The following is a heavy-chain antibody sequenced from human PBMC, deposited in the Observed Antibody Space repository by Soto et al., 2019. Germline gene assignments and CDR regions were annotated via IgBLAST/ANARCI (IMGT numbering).Heavy chain of an antibody. V-gene: IGHV4-39*01. CDR3: ARQGSNSSRRLSWFDP. D-gene: IGHD3-16*01. J-gene: IGHJ5*02. CDR2: MHYSGAT. Sequence: ETLSLTCTASGGSSSSSTYSWGWIRQPPGKGLEWIGSMHYSGATYYNPSLKSRVSISVDTSKSQFSLKLTFVTAADTAVYFCARQGSNSSRRLSWFDPCGQGTLVTVSS. CDR1: GGSSSSSTYS.